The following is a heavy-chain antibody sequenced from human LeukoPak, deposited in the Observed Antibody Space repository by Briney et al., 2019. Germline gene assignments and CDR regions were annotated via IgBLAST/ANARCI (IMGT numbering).Heavy chain of an antibody. CDR2: IIPIFGTA. CDR1: GGTFSSYA. V-gene: IGHV1-69*13. J-gene: IGHJ3*02. CDR3: ARDRPRLGATTAFDI. Sequence: ASVKVSCKASGGTFSSYAISWVRQAPGQGLEWMGGIIPIFGTANYAQKFQGRVTITADESTSTAYMELSGLRSEDTAVYYCARDRPRLGATTAFDIWGQGTMVTVSS. D-gene: IGHD1-26*01.